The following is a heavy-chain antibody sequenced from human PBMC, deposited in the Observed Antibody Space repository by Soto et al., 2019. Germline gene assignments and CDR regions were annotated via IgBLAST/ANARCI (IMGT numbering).Heavy chain of an antibody. CDR1: GYAFSNYG. J-gene: IGHJ5*02. D-gene: IGHD2-15*01. CDR2: ITAYNRNT. V-gene: IGHV1-18*04. CDR3: ARGSWSEGFDP. Sequence: VASVKVSCKASGYAFSNYGISWVRQAPGQGLEWMGWITAYNRNTNYAQKLRGRVTMTTDTSTSTAYMDLRSLRSDDTAVYYCARGSWSEGFDPWGQGTLVTVCS.